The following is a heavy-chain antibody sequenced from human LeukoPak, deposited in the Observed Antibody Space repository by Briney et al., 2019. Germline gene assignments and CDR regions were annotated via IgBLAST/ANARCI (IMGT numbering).Heavy chain of an antibody. CDR3: ARLDEYRSSSRYYGMDV. J-gene: IGHJ6*02. Sequence: SVKVSCKASGGTFSSYAISWVRQAPGQGLEWMGGIIPIFGTANYAQKFQGRVTIIADESTSTAYMELSGLRSEDTAAYYCARLDEYRSSSRYYGMDVWGQGTTVTVSS. CDR1: GGTFSSYA. CDR2: IIPIFGTA. V-gene: IGHV1-69*13. D-gene: IGHD6-6*01.